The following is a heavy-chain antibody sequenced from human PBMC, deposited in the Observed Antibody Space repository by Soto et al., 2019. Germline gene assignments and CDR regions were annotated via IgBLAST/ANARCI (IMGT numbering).Heavy chain of an antibody. D-gene: IGHD2-2*01. Sequence: QLQLQESGPGLVKPSETLSLTCTVSGGSISSSSYYWGWIRQPPGKGLEWIGSIYYSGSTYYNPSLKSRVTISVDTSKNQFSLKLSSVTAADTAVYYCARHPNPVVPAAMIDYWGQGTLVTVSS. J-gene: IGHJ4*02. CDR3: ARHPNPVVPAAMIDY. V-gene: IGHV4-39*01. CDR2: IYYSGST. CDR1: GGSISSSSYY.